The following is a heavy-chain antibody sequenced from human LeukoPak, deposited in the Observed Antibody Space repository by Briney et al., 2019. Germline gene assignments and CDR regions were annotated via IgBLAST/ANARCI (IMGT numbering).Heavy chain of an antibody. Sequence: SESLRLTCTVSGFTVTNYYMSWIRQPPGKGLEWIGVVYYSGGTNYNPSFKSRVTISVDTSKNQFSLKLSSVTAADTAVYYCARGRARGEMVPGYWGQGTLVTVSS. J-gene: IGHJ4*02. CDR2: VYYSGGT. V-gene: IGHV4-59*02. CDR3: ARGRARGEMVPGY. D-gene: IGHD3-10*01. CDR1: GFTVTNYY.